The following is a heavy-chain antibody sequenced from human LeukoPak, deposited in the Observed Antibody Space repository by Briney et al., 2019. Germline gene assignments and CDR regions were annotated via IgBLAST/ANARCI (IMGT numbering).Heavy chain of an antibody. Sequence: ASMKVSCKASGYTFKNYDINWVRQATGHGLEWMGWMNPNSGNTGFAQKFQDRVSMTRDTSINTAYMELTSLRSGDTAVYYCARATPGGLHGYSFDYWGQGTVVTVYS. CDR1: GYTFKNYD. V-gene: IGHV1-8*02. CDR3: ARATPGGLHGYSFDY. CDR2: MNPNSGNT. J-gene: IGHJ4*02. D-gene: IGHD5-24*01.